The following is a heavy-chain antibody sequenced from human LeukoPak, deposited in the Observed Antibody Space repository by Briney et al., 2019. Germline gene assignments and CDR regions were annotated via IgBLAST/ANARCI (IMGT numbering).Heavy chain of an antibody. CDR1: GFTVSSNY. D-gene: IGHD3-22*01. Sequence: PGGSLRLSCAASGFTVSSNYMSWVRQAPGKGLEWVSVIYSGGSTYYADSVKGRFTISRDNSKNTLYLQMNSLRAEDTAVYYCASFFPAYYDSSGYYSDYWGQGTLVTVSS. CDR3: ASFFPAYYDSSGYYSDY. J-gene: IGHJ4*02. CDR2: IYSGGST. V-gene: IGHV3-53*01.